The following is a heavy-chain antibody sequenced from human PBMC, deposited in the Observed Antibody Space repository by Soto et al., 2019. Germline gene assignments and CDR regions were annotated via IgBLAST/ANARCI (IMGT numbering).Heavy chain of an antibody. CDR3: ARDLLVVVIGLDY. D-gene: IGHD3-22*01. CDR1: GFTFSSYG. CDR2: IWYDGSNK. J-gene: IGHJ4*02. V-gene: IGHV3-33*01. Sequence: GGSLRLSCAASGFTFSSYGMHWVRQAPGKGLEWVAVIWYDGSNKYYADSVKGRFTISRDNSKNTLYLQMNSLRAEDTAVYYCARDLLVVVIGLDYWGQGTLVTVSS.